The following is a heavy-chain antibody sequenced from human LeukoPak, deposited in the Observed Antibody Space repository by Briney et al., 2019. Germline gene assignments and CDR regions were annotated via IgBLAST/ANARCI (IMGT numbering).Heavy chain of an antibody. CDR3: ARATVSTGSNWFDP. CDR2: INHSGST. CDR1: DGSFSGYY. D-gene: IGHD4-11*01. J-gene: IGHJ5*02. V-gene: IGHV4-34*01. Sequence: SETLSLTCAVYDGSFSGYYWSWIRQPPGKGLEWIGEINHSGSTNYNPSLKSRVTISVDTSKNQFSLKLSSVTAADTAVYYCARATVSTGSNWFDPWGQGTLVTVSS.